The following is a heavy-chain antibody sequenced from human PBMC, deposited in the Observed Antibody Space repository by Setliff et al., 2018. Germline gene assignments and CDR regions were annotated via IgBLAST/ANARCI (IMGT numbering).Heavy chain of an antibody. CDR2: SSSTGRYT. J-gene: IGHJ5*02. CDR3: ARDVFDFRTGQADP. V-gene: IGHV3-21*01. D-gene: IGHD3-3*01. CDR1: GFTFSAYS. Sequence: PGGSLRLSCAASGFTFSAYSMNWVRQAPGKGLEWVSSSSSTGRYTFYADSVKGRFTVSKDNAKNSLYLEMSSLRAEDTAVYYCARDVFDFRTGQADPWGQGTLVTVSS.